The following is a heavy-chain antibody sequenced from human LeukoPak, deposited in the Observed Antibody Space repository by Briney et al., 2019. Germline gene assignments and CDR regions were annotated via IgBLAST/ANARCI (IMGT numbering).Heavy chain of an antibody. D-gene: IGHD2-15*01. CDR1: GYTFTSYD. Sequence: ASVKVSCKASGYTFTSYDINWVRQATGQGLEWMGWMNPNSGNTGYAQKFQGRVTMTRNTSISTAYMELSSLRSEDTAVYYCAIAYCSGGSCYSYGMDVWGQGTTVTVSS. V-gene: IGHV1-8*01. CDR3: AIAYCSGGSCYSYGMDV. J-gene: IGHJ6*02. CDR2: MNPNSGNT.